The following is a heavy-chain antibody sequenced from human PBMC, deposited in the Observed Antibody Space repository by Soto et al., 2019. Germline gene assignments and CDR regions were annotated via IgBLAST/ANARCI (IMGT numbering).Heavy chain of an antibody. Sequence: PSETLSLTCIVSGASISSYYWSWIRQTPGKGLEWIGDIYYSGSTKDNPSLRSRGSISVDTSKNHFSLKLRSVTVADTAVYYCARLRRNGWFLAGFDYWGQGIQVTVSS. CDR1: GASISSYY. J-gene: IGHJ4*02. V-gene: IGHV4-59*08. CDR2: IYYSGST. CDR3: ARLRRNGWFLAGFDY. D-gene: IGHD6-19*01.